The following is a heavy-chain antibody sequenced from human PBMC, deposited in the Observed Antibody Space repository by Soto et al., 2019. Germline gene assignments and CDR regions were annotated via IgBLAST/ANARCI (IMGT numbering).Heavy chain of an antibody. D-gene: IGHD4-4*01. CDR2: LNDDGRRT. CDR1: GFTFSSYW. CDR3: ARRHRPSYTSDY. Sequence: EVQLVESGGGLVQPGGSLRLSCAASGFTFSSYWMHRVRQAPGKGLEWVSRLNDDGRRTSYADSVKARFTISRDNAKNTLSLQMNSLRDDDTAIYYCARRHRPSYTSDYWGQGTLVTVSS. V-gene: IGHV3-74*01. J-gene: IGHJ4*02.